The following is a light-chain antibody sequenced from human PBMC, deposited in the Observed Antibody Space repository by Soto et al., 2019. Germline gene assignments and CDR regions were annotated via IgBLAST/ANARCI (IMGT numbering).Light chain of an antibody. CDR2: NSD. V-gene: IGLV1-47*02. CDR3: ATWDDSLSGQV. Sequence: QSVLTQPPSASGTPGQRVTISCSGSSSNVGNHFVYWYQHLPGTAPRLLIYNSDQRPSRVPDRFSGSKSGASASLAISGLRADDAGDYYCATWDDSLSGQVFGGGTKLTVL. J-gene: IGLJ2*01. CDR1: SSNVGNHF.